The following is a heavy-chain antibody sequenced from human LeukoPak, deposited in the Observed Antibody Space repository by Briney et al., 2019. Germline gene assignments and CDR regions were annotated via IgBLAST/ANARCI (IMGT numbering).Heavy chain of an antibody. D-gene: IGHD2-2*01. CDR2: IYPGDSDT. Sequence: GESLKISCKGSGYSFTNYWIGWVRRVSGKGLEWMGIIYPGDSDTRYSPSFQGQVTITADKSISAAYLQWSSLQASDTAMYYCARLDCSTTSCRFDPWGQGPLVTVSS. CDR3: ARLDCSTTSCRFDP. J-gene: IGHJ5*02. CDR1: GYSFTNYW. V-gene: IGHV5-51*01.